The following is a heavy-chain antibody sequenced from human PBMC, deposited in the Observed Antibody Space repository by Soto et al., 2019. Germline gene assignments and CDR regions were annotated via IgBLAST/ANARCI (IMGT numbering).Heavy chain of an antibody. D-gene: IGHD1-7*01. Sequence: ASVKVSCKASGGTFSSYAISWVRQAPGQGLEWMGGIIPIFGTANYAQKFQGRVTITADESTSTAYMELSSLRSEDTAVYYCARGRITGTLAPNWFDPWGQGTLVTVSS. CDR1: GGTFSSYA. V-gene: IGHV1-69*13. J-gene: IGHJ5*02. CDR3: ARGRITGTLAPNWFDP. CDR2: IIPIFGTA.